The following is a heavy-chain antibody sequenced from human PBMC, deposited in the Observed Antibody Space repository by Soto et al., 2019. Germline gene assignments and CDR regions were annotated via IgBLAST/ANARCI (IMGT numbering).Heavy chain of an antibody. CDR2: IDHSGST. D-gene: IGHD3-10*01. Sequence: PSETLSLTCAVYGGSFSGYYWSWIRQPPGKGLEWIGEIDHSGSTNYNPSLKSRVTISVDTSKNQFSLKLSSVTAADTAVYYCARASSDMVRGVIISQTPTGFDPWGQGTLVTVSS. J-gene: IGHJ5*02. CDR3: ARASSDMVRGVIISQTPTGFDP. V-gene: IGHV4-34*01. CDR1: GGSFSGYY.